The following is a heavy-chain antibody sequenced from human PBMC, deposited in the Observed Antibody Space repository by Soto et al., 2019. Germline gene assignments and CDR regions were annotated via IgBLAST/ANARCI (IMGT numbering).Heavy chain of an antibody. CDR2: INHSGST. CDR3: ARGECSSVYCFTRWALDI. J-gene: IGHJ3*02. Sequence: PSETLSLTCAVSGGSFNGYYWTWIRQTPGKGLEWIGEINHSGSTNYEPSPKSRVTISADTSKKQFSLNLTSVTAADMAVYYCARGECSSVYCFTRWALDIWGQGTVVTVSS. CDR1: GGSFNGYY. V-gene: IGHV4-34*01. D-gene: IGHD2-2*01.